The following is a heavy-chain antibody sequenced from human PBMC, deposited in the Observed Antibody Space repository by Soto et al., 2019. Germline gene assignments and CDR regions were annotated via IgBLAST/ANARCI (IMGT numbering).Heavy chain of an antibody. V-gene: IGHV1-18*01. J-gene: IGHJ5*02. Sequence: GASVKVSCKASGGTFSSYTISWVRQAPGQGLEWMGWISAYNGNTNYAQKLQGRVTMTTDTSTSTAYMELRSLRSDDTAVYYCARDASDNWFDPWGQGTLVTVSS. CDR3: ARDASDNWFDP. CDR1: GGTFSSYT. CDR2: ISAYNGNT.